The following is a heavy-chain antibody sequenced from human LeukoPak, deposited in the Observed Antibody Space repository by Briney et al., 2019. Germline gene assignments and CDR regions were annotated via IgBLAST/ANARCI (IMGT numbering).Heavy chain of an antibody. D-gene: IGHD6-6*01. CDR2: ISGSGGST. J-gene: IGHJ4*02. CDR3: AKMGVVAARPGTFDY. CDR1: GFTFSSYD. V-gene: IGHV3-23*01. Sequence: GGSLRLSCAASGFTFSSYDMHWVRQAPGKGLEWVSAISGSGGSTYHADSVKGRFTISRDNSKNTLYLQMNSLRAEDTAVYYCAKMGVVAARPGTFDYWGQGTLVTVSS.